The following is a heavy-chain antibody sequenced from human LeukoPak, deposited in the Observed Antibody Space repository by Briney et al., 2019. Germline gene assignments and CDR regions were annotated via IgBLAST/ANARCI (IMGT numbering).Heavy chain of an antibody. CDR1: GFTVSSNY. Sequence: GGSLRLSCAASGFTVSSNYMSWVRQAPGKGLEWVSVIYSGGSTYYADSVKGRFTLSRDNSKNTLYLRMNSLRAEDTAVYYCAKIAVPWNWPANDYWGQGTLVTVSS. CDR3: AKIAVPWNWPANDY. V-gene: IGHV3-53*01. J-gene: IGHJ4*02. D-gene: IGHD6-19*01. CDR2: IYSGGST.